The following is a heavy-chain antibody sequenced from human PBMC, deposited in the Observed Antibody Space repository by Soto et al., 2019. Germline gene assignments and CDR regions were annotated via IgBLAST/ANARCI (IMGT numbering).Heavy chain of an antibody. CDR1: GFTCISYG. V-gene: IGHV3-30*02. J-gene: IGHJ4*02. Sequence: PGGSLSLSCAASGFTCISYGMHWVPRAPGKGLDGVSVLVYDVSNKYDADSVMGRLTISRDNSKNTLYLQMNSLRAEDKAVYYCAKDPTSSGWEILFDYWGQGTLVTVS. D-gene: IGHD6-19*01. CDR2: LVYDVSNK. CDR3: AKDPTSSGWEILFDY.